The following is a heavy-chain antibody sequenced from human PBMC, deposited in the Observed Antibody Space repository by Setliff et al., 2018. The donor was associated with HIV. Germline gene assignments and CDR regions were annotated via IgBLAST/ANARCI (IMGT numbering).Heavy chain of an antibody. J-gene: IGHJ6*04. CDR1: GGTFSSYA. Sequence: KASGGTFSSYAISWVRQAPGQGLEWMGGIIPIYGTANYAQKFQGRVTITTDESTSTAYMELSSLRFEDTAVYYCASGKGVRGVIITGGLDVWGKGTTVTVSS. V-gene: IGHV1-69*05. CDR2: IIPIYGTA. CDR3: ASGKGVRGVIITGGLDV. D-gene: IGHD3-10*01.